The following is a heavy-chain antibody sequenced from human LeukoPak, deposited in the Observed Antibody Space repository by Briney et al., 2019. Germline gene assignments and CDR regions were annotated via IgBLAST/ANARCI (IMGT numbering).Heavy chain of an antibody. CDR3: ARHRQYDTDAFDI. J-gene: IGHJ3*02. V-gene: IGHV4-59*08. Sequence: SETLSLTCTVSGGSISSYYWSWIRQPPGKGLEWIAYIYYSGITNYNPSLKSRVTISVDTSKNQFSLKLSSVTAADTAVYYCARHRQYDTDAFDIWGQGTMVTVSS. D-gene: IGHD3-22*01. CDR2: IYYSGIT. CDR1: GGSISSYY.